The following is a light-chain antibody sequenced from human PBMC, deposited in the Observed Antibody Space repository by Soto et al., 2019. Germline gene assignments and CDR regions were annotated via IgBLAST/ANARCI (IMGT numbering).Light chain of an antibody. CDR2: EGS. CDR3: CSYAGSSTP. J-gene: IGLJ3*02. CDR1: SSDVGSYNL. V-gene: IGLV2-23*01. Sequence: QSALTQPASVSGSPGQSITISCTGTSSDVGSYNLVSWYQQHPGKAPKLMIYEGSKRPSGVSNRFSGSKSGNTASLTISGLLDEDEADYYCCSYAGSSTPFGGGTKLTV.